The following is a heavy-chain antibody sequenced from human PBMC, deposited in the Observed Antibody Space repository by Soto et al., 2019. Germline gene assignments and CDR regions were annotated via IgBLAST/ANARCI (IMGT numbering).Heavy chain of an antibody. CDR1: GFSLSTSGMC. Sequence: SGPTLVNPTQTLTLTCTFSGFSLSTSGMCVSWIRQPPGKALEWLALIDWDDDKYYSTSLKTRLTISKDTSKNQVVLTMTNMDPVDTATYYCARGNTAMVTGWFDPWGQGTLVTLSS. CDR3: ARGNTAMVTGWFDP. J-gene: IGHJ5*02. V-gene: IGHV2-70*01. D-gene: IGHD5-18*01. CDR2: IDWDDDK.